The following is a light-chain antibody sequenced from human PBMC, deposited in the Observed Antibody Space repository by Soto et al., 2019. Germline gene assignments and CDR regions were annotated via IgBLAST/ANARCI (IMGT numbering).Light chain of an antibody. V-gene: IGKV1-8*01. CDR2: ATS. CDR3: LQDYNYPRT. J-gene: IGKJ1*01. CDR1: QGISSY. Sequence: AIQMTQSPSSLSASAGDKVTITCRASQGISSYLAWFQQKPGRPPKLLMSATSTLQSDVPSRFSGSGSGTEFTLTISSLHPEDFATYYCLQDYNYPRTFGQGTKVDIK.